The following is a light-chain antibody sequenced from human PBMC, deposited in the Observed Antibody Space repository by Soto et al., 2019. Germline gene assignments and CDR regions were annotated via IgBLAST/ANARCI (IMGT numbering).Light chain of an antibody. J-gene: IGLJ2*01. CDR1: SSNIGSNT. Sequence: QSVLTQPPSASGTPGQRVTISCSGSSSNIGSNTVNWYQQLPGTAPTLLIYSNYRRPSGVPDRFSGSQSGTSASLAISGLQSEDESDYYCAAWDDSLNVVVFGGGTKLTVL. CDR3: AAWDDSLNVVV. V-gene: IGLV1-44*01. CDR2: SNY.